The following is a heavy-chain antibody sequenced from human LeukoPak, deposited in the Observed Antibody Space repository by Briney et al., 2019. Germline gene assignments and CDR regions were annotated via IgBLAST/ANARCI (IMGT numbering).Heavy chain of an antibody. D-gene: IGHD3-3*01. J-gene: IGHJ6*02. V-gene: IGHV4-4*07. CDR3: ARAGSDFWSGLRNAADV. CDR1: GGSIRSDY. Sequence: RTSETLSLTCTVSGGSIRSDYWSWIRQPAGKGLEWIGRIYTTGNTNYNPSLKSRVSMSVDTSRNQFSLKLSSVTAADTAVYYCARAGSDFWSGLRNAADVWGQGTTVTVSS. CDR2: IYTTGNT.